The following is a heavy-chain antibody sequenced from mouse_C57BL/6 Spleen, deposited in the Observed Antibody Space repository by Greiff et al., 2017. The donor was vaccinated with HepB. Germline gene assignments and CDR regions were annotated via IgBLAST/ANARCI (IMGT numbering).Heavy chain of an antibody. CDR1: GYTFTNYW. D-gene: IGHD2-3*01. CDR3: ARYDGYSYYAMDY. J-gene: IGHJ4*01. V-gene: IGHV1-63*01. CDR2: IYPGGGYT. Sequence: QVHVKQSGAELVRPGTSVKMSCKASGYTFTNYWIGWAKQRPGHGLEWIGDIYPGGGYTNYNEKFKGKATLTADKSSSTAYMQFSSLTSEDSAIYYCARYDGYSYYAMDYWGQGTSVTVSS.